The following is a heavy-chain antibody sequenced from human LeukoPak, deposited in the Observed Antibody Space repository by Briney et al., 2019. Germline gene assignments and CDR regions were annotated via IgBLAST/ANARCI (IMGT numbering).Heavy chain of an antibody. V-gene: IGHV3-30*03. CDR3: AREGDTGSYFYYFDY. CDR2: ISYDGSNK. D-gene: IGHD1-26*01. J-gene: IGHJ4*02. Sequence: GGSLRLSCAASGFTFSDYYMSWIRQAPGKGLEWVAVISYDGSNKYYADSVKGRFTISRDNSKNTLYLQMNSLRAEDTAVYYCAREGDTGSYFYYFDYWGQGTLVTVSS. CDR1: GFTFSDYY.